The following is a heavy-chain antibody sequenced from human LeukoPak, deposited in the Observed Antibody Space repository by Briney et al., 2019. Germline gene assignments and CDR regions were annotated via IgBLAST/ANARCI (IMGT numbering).Heavy chain of an antibody. CDR2: MNPNSGNT. J-gene: IGHJ6*02. CDR3: ARGRYGSGSYYLDYGMDV. D-gene: IGHD3-10*01. CDR1: GYTFTSYD. Sequence: ASVKVSCKASGYTFTSYDINWVRQATGQGLEWMGWMNPNSGNTGYAQKFQGRVTMTRNTSISTAYMELSSLRSEDTAVYYCARGRYGSGSYYLDYGMDVWGQGTTVTVSS. V-gene: IGHV1-8*01.